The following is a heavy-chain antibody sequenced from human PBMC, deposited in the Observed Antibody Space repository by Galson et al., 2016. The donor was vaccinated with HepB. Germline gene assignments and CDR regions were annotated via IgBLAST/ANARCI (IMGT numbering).Heavy chain of an antibody. V-gene: IGHV4-31*03. Sequence: ILSLTCTVSAGTINTPGYFWSWIRQHPGRGPEWIGYISDSGSAYFNPSLKSRTTISIDTSQNQFSLDLTSVTAADTAVYFCAGYGSWTGFDYWGRGTLVTVSS. CDR1: AGTINTPGYF. J-gene: IGHJ4*02. CDR2: ISDSGSA. D-gene: IGHD3/OR15-3a*01. CDR3: AGYGSWTGFDY.